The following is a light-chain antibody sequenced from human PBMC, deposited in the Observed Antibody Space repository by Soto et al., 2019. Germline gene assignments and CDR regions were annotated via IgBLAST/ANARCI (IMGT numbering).Light chain of an antibody. CDR1: SSNIGTNT. V-gene: IGLV1-44*01. Sequence: QAVVTQPPSASGTPGQRVTISCSGSSSNIGTNTVIWYQQLPGAAPKLLIYSDNQRPSGVPDRFSGSKSGTSASLAISGLQSEDEADYYCSAGDVSLVVFGGGTKLTVL. CDR3: SAGDVSLVV. J-gene: IGLJ2*01. CDR2: SDN.